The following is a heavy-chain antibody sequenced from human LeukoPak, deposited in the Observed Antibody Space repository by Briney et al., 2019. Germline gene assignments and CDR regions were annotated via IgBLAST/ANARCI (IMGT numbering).Heavy chain of an antibody. J-gene: IGHJ5*02. Sequence: SETLSLTCTVSGGSISSGSYYWSWIRQPAGKGLEWIGRIYTSGSTNYNPSLKSRVTISVDTSKNQFSLKLSSVTAADTAVYYCARDRLAVAAPNWFDPWGQGTLVTVSS. CDR2: IYTSGST. CDR1: GGSISSGSYY. D-gene: IGHD6-19*01. V-gene: IGHV4-61*02. CDR3: ARDRLAVAAPNWFDP.